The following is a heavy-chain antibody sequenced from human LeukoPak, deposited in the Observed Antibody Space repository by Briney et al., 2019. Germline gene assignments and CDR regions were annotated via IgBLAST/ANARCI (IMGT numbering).Heavy chain of an antibody. CDR2: ISYDGSNK. J-gene: IGHJ4*02. V-gene: IGHV3-30*18. CDR3: AKDDGTSSYFDY. D-gene: IGHD1-26*01. CDR1: GFTFINYW. Sequence: GGSLRLSCAASGFTFINYWMHWVRQAPGKGLEWVAVISYDGSNKYYADSVKGRFTISRDNSKNTLYLQMNSLRAEDTAVYYCAKDDGTSSYFDYWGQGTLVTVSS.